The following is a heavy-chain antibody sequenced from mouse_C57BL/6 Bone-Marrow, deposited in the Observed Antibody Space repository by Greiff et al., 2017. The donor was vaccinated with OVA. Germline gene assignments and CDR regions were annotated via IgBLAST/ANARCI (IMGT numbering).Heavy chain of an antibody. CDR2: IDPSDSYT. CDR3: ASLIYYYGSSSNWDVL. D-gene: IGHD1-1*01. J-gene: IGHJ2*01. Sequence: VQLKQPGAELVMPGASVKLSCKASGYTFTSYWMHWVKQRPGQGLEWIGEIDPSDSYTNYNQKFKGKSTLTVDKSSSTAYMQLSSLTSEDSAVYYCASLIYYYGSSSNWDVLWGQGTTLTVSS. V-gene: IGHV1-69*01. CDR1: GYTFTSYW.